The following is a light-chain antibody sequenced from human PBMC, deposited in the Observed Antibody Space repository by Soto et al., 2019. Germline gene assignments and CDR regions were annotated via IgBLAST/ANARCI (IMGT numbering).Light chain of an antibody. V-gene: IGLV2-23*01. J-gene: IGLJ1*01. CDR1: SSDVGSYNL. CDR3: RSYAGDRTYV. CDR2: EGS. Sequence: QSALTQPASVSGSPGQSITISCTGTSSDVGSYNLVSWYQQHPGKAPKLMIFEGSKRPSGVSNRFSGSKSGNTASLTISGLQAEDEADYYCRSYAGDRTYVFGSGTKLTVL.